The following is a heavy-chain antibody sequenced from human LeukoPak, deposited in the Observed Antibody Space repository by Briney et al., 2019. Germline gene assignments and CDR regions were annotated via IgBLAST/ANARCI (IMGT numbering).Heavy chain of an antibody. CDR1: GFTISNYW. D-gene: IGHD6-19*01. Sequence: GGSLRLSCVGSGFTISNYWMHWVRQAPGTGLVWVSRIHPDGSITTYADSVKGRFTISRDNAKNTLYLQMDTLGAEDTAVYFCARAVVGKEDLDYWGQGTLVTVSS. J-gene: IGHJ4*02. CDR2: IHPDGSIT. CDR3: ARAVVGKEDLDY. V-gene: IGHV3-74*03.